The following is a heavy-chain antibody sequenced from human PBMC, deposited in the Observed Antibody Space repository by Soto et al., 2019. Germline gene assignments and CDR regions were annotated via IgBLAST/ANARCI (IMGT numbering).Heavy chain of an antibody. D-gene: IGHD2-2*01. CDR3: ARDLTVVLAAIGPYYFDY. CDR2: TYYRSKWYN. J-gene: IGHJ4*02. Sequence: SHTLSLTCAISGDSASSNSAAWNWIRQSPSRGLEWLGRTYYRSKWYNDYAVSVKSRITINPDTSKNQFSLQLNSVTPEDTAVYYCARDLTVVLAAIGPYYFDYWGQGTLVTVSS. CDR1: GDSASSNSAA. V-gene: IGHV6-1*01.